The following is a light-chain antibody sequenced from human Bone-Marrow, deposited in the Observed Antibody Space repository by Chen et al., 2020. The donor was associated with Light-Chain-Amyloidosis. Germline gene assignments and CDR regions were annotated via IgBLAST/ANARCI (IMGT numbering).Light chain of an antibody. Sequence: QSVLTQPPSVSAAPGQKATISCSGSSSNIGNDYVSWYQQLPGTAPKLLIYDNNKRPSGIPARFSGSKSGTSATMGSTGLQTGEEADYYCGTWDSGLSAVVFGGGTKLTVL. CDR3: GTWDSGLSAVV. V-gene: IGLV1-51*01. CDR1: SSNIGNDY. J-gene: IGLJ2*01. CDR2: DNN.